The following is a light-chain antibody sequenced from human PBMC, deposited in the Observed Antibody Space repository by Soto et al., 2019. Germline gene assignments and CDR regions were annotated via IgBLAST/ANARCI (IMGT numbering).Light chain of an antibody. J-gene: IGKJ1*01. V-gene: IGKV3-15*01. CDR2: RAS. CDR1: QNIYSN. CDR3: LQYHNLWA. Sequence: IVMTQSPATLSVSPGERATLYCRASQNIYSNIAWYQQRPGQAPRLLIYRASTRATGVPARFSGSGSGTEFTLTISSLQSEDFTVYSCLQYHNLWAFGQGTKVDIK.